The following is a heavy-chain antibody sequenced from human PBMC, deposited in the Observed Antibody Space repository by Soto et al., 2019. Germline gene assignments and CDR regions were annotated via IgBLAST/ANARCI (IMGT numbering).Heavy chain of an antibody. CDR3: ARGGIVDVGAIVY. D-gene: IGHD1-26*01. J-gene: IGHJ4*02. CDR2: IYYSGRT. Sequence: SETLSLTCTVSGGSICSGGPYWNWIRQHPEKGLEWIGYIYYSGRTNYNPALKSRITISVDTSKNQFSLKLSSVTAADTAMYYCARGGIVDVGAIVYWGQGALVTVSS. CDR1: GGSICSGGPY. V-gene: IGHV4-31*03.